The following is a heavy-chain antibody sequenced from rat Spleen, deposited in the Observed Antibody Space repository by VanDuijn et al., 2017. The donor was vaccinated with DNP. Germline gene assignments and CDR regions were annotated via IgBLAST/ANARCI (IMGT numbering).Heavy chain of an antibody. Sequence: EVQLVESGGGLVQPGRSLKLSCAASGFTFSDYYMAWVRQAPTRGLEWVAYINYNGYITYYGDSVKGRFTISRDNAKSTLYLQMTSWRTEYMATYYCVRWYNSGYYFDYWGQGVMVTVSS. CDR3: VRWYNSGYYFDY. CDR1: GFTFSDYY. CDR2: INYNGYIT. J-gene: IGHJ2*01. D-gene: IGHD4-3*01. V-gene: IGHV5-22*01.